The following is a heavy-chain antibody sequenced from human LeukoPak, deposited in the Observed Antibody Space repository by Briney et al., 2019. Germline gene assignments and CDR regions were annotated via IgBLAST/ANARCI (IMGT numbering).Heavy chain of an antibody. CDR1: GYTFTSYG. CDR3: ARAGRGYDILTGYYL. CDR2: ISAYNGNT. V-gene: IGHV1-18*01. D-gene: IGHD3-9*01. J-gene: IGHJ4*02. Sequence: ASVKVSCKASGYTFTSYGISWVRQAPGQGLEWMGWISAYNGNTNYAQKLQGRVTMTTDTSTSTAYMELRSLRSDDTAVYYCARAGRGYDILTGYYLWGQGTLVTVSS.